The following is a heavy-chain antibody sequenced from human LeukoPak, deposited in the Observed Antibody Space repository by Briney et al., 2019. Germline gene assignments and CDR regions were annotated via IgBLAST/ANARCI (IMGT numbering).Heavy chain of an antibody. CDR2: IKQDGSEK. D-gene: IGHD6-19*01. CDR1: GFTFSSYW. CDR3: ARDQSYSSGWYEEDYFDY. V-gene: IGHV3-7*01. Sequence: PGGSLRLSCVASGFTFSSYWMSWVRQAPGKGLEWVANIKQDGSEKYYVDSVKGRFTISRDNAKNSLYLQMNSLRAEDTAVYYCARDQSYSSGWYEEDYFDYWGQGTLVTVSS. J-gene: IGHJ4*02.